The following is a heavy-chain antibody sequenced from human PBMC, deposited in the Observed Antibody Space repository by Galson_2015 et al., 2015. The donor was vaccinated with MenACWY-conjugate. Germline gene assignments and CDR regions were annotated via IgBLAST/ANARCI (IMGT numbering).Heavy chain of an antibody. Sequence: SLRLSCAASGFRFTDYWMTWVRQAPGKGLDWVANILQGGSRAYYADSVKGRFTISRENAKNSVFLQMSSLRPEDSAVYYCVRDADYGDNDGMDVWGQGISVTVSS. J-gene: IGHJ6*01. CDR3: VRDADYGDNDGMDV. V-gene: IGHV3-7*03. CDR1: GFRFTDYW. D-gene: IGHD4-17*01. CDR2: ILQGGSRA.